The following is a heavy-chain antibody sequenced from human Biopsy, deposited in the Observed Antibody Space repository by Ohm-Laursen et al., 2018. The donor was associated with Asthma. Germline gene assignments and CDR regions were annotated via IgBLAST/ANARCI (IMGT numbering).Heavy chain of an antibody. Sequence: QTLSLTCAISGDSVSSNSATWNWIRQSPSRGLEWLGRTYYRSKWYNDYAVSVKSRMTINPDTSKNHFSLQLNSVTPEDTAVYYCARGTGFSNSWYYLRCWGPGTPVTVSS. J-gene: IGHJ4*02. D-gene: IGHD6-13*01. CDR3: ARGTGFSNSWYYLRC. V-gene: IGHV6-1*01. CDR2: TYYRSKWYN. CDR1: GDSVSSNSAT.